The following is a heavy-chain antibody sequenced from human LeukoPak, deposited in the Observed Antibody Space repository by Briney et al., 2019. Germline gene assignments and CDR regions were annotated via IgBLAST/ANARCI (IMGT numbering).Heavy chain of an antibody. CDR1: GFTFSSYG. Sequence: GRSLRLSCAASGFTFSSYGMHWVRQAPGKGLEWVAVIWYDGSNKYYADSVKGRFTISRDNSKNTLYLQMNSLRAEDTAVYHCARDGITIFGVVMTFDYWGQGTLVTVSS. CDR2: IWYDGSNK. V-gene: IGHV3-33*01. J-gene: IGHJ4*02. D-gene: IGHD3-3*01. CDR3: ARDGITIFGVVMTFDY.